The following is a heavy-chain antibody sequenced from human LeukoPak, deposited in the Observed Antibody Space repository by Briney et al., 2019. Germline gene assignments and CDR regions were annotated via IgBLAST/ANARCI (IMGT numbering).Heavy chain of an antibody. CDR2: IYTGGDT. CDR1: GFTVSSNY. CDR3: TKGLWAGVSAARD. D-gene: IGHD3-10*01. J-gene: IGHJ4*02. V-gene: IGHV3-66*01. Sequence: GGSLRLPCAASGFTVSSNYMSWVRQAPGKGLEWVSVIYTGGDTYYADSVKGRFTISRDNSKNTLYLQMNSLRAEDTAVYYCTKGLWAGVSAARDWGQGTLVTVSS.